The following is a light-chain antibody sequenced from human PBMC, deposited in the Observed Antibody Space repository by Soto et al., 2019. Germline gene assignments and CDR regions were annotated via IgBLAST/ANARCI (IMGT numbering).Light chain of an antibody. CDR1: PSVSNS. CDR2: DAS. J-gene: IGKJ4*01. V-gene: IGKV3-11*01. CDR3: QQRNKRPPVT. Sequence: ESVLTHSPATLSFSPGERATLSFGAIPSVSNSLDWYQHKPVHAPRLLIYDASTRATGVPTRFSGSGSGTDVTLTISSLEPEDFAVYDCQQRNKRPPVTFGGGTKV.